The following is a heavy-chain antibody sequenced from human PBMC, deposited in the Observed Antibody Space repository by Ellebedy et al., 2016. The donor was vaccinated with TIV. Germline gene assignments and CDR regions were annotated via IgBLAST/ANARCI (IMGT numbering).Heavy chain of an antibody. CDR3: AASRLGVYDYYY. CDR2: IYPGDSNT. CDR1: GYIFPTYW. V-gene: IGHV5-51*01. J-gene: IGHJ4*02. Sequence: GESLKISCKGSGYIFPTYWIGWVRQMPGKGLEWMGAIYPGDSNTKYSPSFQGQVTISPDNSNSTAYLQWRSLKASDTAMYYCAASRLGVYDYYYWGQGTLVTVSS. D-gene: IGHD5/OR15-5a*01.